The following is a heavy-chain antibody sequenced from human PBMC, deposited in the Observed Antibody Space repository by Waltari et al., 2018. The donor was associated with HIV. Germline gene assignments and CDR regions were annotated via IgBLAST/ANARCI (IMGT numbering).Heavy chain of an antibody. Sequence: EVQLVESGGGLVKPGGSLRLSCAASGFTFSSYSMNWVRQAPGKGLEVVTTISSSISYIYYADSVKSRFTISSDNAKNSLYLQMYSLRAGDTAVYYCARDYGTDPALFDYWGQGTLVTVSS. D-gene: IGHD4-17*01. J-gene: IGHJ4*02. CDR2: ISSSISYI. V-gene: IGHV3-21*01. CDR3: ARDYGTDPALFDY. CDR1: GFTFSSYS.